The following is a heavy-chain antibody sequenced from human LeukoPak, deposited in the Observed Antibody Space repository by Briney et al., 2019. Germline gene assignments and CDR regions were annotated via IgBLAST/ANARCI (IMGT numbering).Heavy chain of an antibody. J-gene: IGHJ4*02. CDR2: ISSNGGST. Sequence: GGSLRLSCSASGFTFSSYAMHWVRQAPGKGLEYVSAISSNGGSTYYADSVKGRFTISRDNSKNTLYLKMSSLRAEDTAVYYCVKDGTNIVATIEAPGYWGQGTLVTVSS. D-gene: IGHD5-12*01. CDR1: GFTFSSYA. CDR3: VKDGTNIVATIEAPGY. V-gene: IGHV3-64D*06.